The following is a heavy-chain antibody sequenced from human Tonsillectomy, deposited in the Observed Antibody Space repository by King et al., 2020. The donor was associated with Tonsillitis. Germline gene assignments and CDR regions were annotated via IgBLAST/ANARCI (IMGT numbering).Heavy chain of an antibody. J-gene: IGHJ4*02. V-gene: IGHV3-30*02. CDR1: EFTFSSYG. CDR2: VRHDGSNE. CDR3: AKDGRVETDYAYFDF. D-gene: IGHD3-16*01. Sequence: ESGGGVVLPGGSLRLSCAASEFTFSSYGMHWVRQAPGKGLEWVALVRHDGSNENYADSVKGRFTISRDNSKNTLYLQMNSLRVEDTAVYYCAKDGRVETDYAYFDFGGQGTLVTVSS.